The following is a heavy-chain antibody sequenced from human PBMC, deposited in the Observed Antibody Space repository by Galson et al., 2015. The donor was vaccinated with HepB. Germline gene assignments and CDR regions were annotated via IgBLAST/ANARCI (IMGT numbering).Heavy chain of an antibody. D-gene: IGHD3-22*01. V-gene: IGHV3-49*03. Sequence: SLRLSCAASGFTFGDYAMSWFRQAPGKGLEWVGFIRSKAYGGTTEYAASVKGRFTISRDDSKSIAYLQMNSLKTEDTAVYYCTTSMIVVVGDAFDIWGQGTMVTVSS. CDR3: TTSMIVVVGDAFDI. CDR2: IRSKAYGGTT. CDR1: GFTFGDYA. J-gene: IGHJ3*02.